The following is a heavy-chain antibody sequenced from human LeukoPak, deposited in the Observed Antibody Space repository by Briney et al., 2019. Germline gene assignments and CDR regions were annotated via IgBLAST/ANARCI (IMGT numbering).Heavy chain of an antibody. D-gene: IGHD2-15*01. J-gene: IGHJ4*02. V-gene: IGHV3-23*01. CDR1: GFTFSSYA. CDR3: AKLNYCSGGSCYRGKYYFDY. CDR2: ISGSGGST. Sequence: PGGSLRLSCAASGFTFSSYAMSWVRQAPGKGLEWVSAISGSGGSTYYADSVKGRFTISRDNSKNMLYLQMNSLRAEDTAVYYCAKLNYCSGGSCYRGKYYFDYWGQGTLVTVSS.